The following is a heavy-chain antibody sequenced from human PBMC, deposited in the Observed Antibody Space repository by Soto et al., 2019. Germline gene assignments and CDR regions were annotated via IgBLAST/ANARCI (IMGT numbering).Heavy chain of an antibody. CDR2: ISSSTSYI. CDR1: GFTFSTYT. Sequence: PGGSLRLSCAASGFTFSTYTMNWVRQAPGKGLEWVSSISSSTSYIYYADSVRGRFTISRDNAKNSLYLQMNSLRAEDTAVYYCARVPLTYDRSGQGGYFDYWGQGTLVTVSS. D-gene: IGHD3-22*01. CDR3: ARVPLTYDRSGQGGYFDY. V-gene: IGHV3-21*01. J-gene: IGHJ4*02.